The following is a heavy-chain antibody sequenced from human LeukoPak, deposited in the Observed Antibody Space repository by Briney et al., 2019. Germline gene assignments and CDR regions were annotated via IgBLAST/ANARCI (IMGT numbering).Heavy chain of an antibody. CDR3: ARGQGTWFGELLSRFDY. V-gene: IGHV1-8*01. CDR2: MNPNSGNT. CDR1: GYTFTSYD. D-gene: IGHD3-10*01. J-gene: IGHJ4*02. Sequence: ASVKVSCKASGYTFTSYDINWVRQATGQGLEWMGWMNPNSGNTGYAQKFQGRVTMTRNTSISTAYMELSSLRSEDTAVYYCARGQGTWFGELLSRFDYWGQGTLVAVSS.